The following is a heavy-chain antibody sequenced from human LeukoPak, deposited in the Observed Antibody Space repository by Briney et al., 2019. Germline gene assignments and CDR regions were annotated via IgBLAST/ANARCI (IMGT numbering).Heavy chain of an antibody. CDR2: IIPIFGTA. CDR1: GGTFSSYA. D-gene: IGHD3-22*01. CDR3: ARSIRSGYYLDY. J-gene: IGHJ4*02. V-gene: IGHV1-69*05. Sequence: SVKVSCKASGGTFSSYAISWGRQAPRQGLEWMGRIIPIFGTANYAQKFQGRVTITTDESTSTAYMELSSLRSEDTAVYYCARSIRSGYYLDYWGQGGLVTVSS.